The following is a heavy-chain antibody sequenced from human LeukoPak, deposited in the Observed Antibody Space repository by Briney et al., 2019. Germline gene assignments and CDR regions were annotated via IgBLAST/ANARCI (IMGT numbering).Heavy chain of an antibody. CDR1: GDTFSNYP. CDR2: FIPILGTT. J-gene: IGHJ4*02. Sequence: SVKVSCKASGDTFSNYPVSWVRQAPGQGLEWMGGFIPILGTTKYAQKFQGRVTITTDESTSTAYMELSSLRSEDTAVYYCATEALFGGYDVGGCFDYWGQGTLVTVSS. D-gene: IGHD5-12*01. CDR3: ATEALFGGYDVGGCFDY. V-gene: IGHV1-69*16.